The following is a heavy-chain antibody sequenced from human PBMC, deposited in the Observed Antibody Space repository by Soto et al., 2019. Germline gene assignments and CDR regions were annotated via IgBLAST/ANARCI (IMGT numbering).Heavy chain of an antibody. D-gene: IGHD3-22*01. CDR2: ISGGGGST. V-gene: IGHV3-23*01. J-gene: IGHJ4*02. CDR3: AKDPTSYDSSAQFDS. Sequence: GGSLRLSCAASGFSFNIFAMNWVRQAPGQGLEWVSGISGGGGSTYYADSVKGRFTISRDNSNNTLYLQMNSLRAEDTAVYYCAKDPTSYDSSAQFDSWGQGTLVTV. CDR1: GFSFNIFA.